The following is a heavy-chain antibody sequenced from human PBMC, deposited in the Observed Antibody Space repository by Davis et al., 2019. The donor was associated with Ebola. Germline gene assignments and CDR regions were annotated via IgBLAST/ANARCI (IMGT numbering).Heavy chain of an antibody. CDR3: ASRNLYDFWSGSSWFDP. J-gene: IGHJ5*02. CDR1: GGSISSRNW. Sequence: SETLSLTCAVSGGSISSRNWWNWVRQPPGKGLEWIGEIYHSGSTNYNPSLKSRVTISVDKSKNQFSLKLSSVTAADTAVYYCASRNLYDFWSGSSWFDPWGQGTLVTVSS. D-gene: IGHD3-3*01. CDR2: IYHSGST. V-gene: IGHV4-4*02.